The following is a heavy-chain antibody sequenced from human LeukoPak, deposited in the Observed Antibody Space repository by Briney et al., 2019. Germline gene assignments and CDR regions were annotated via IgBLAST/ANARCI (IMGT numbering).Heavy chain of an antibody. D-gene: IGHD1-14*01. Sequence: PSETLTLSCTVSGGTIRSYARSWIRQPPGKGLEWIGYIYNTGSTVYNPSLKSPVTISVDTSKNQFSLQLSSVTAADTAVYYCARGRSRTGAVDYWRQGTLVTVSS. CDR2: IYNTGST. V-gene: IGHV4-59*01. CDR1: GGTIRSYA. CDR3: ARGRSRTGAVDY. J-gene: IGHJ4*02.